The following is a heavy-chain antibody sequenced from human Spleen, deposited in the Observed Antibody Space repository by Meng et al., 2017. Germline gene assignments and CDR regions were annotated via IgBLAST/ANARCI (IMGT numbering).Heavy chain of an antibody. CDR3: ARDEDISAAGKLFGDY. Sequence: QGRLVQSRAEVKKPGASVKVSCKASEYAFPDYWLHWVRRDTGQGLEWMGRINPKSGDTHYAQRFQGRVTMTGDTSISTAYMELSGLRSDDTAMYYCARDEDISAAGKLFGDYWGQGTLVTVSS. V-gene: IGHV1-2*06. CDR1: EYAFPDYW. CDR2: INPKSGDT. D-gene: IGHD6-25*01. J-gene: IGHJ4*02.